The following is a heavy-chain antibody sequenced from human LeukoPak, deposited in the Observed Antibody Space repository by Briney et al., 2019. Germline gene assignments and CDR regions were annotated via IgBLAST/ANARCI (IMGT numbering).Heavy chain of an antibody. CDR1: GYSFTSYW. Sequence: GESRKISCKGSGYSFTSYWIGWVRQMPGKGLEWMGIIYPGDSETRYSPSFQGQVTISADKSISTAYLQWSSLKASDTAMYYCARVFSYYYYYMDVWGKGTTVTVSS. J-gene: IGHJ6*03. CDR2: IYPGDSET. CDR3: ARVFSYYYYYMDV. V-gene: IGHV5-51*01.